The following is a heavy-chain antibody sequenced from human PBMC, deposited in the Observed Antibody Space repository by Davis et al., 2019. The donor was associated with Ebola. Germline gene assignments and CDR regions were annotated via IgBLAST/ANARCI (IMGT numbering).Heavy chain of an antibody. D-gene: IGHD2-21*01. J-gene: IGHJ6*02. CDR3: AKRGFHYYYGMDV. CDR1: GGTFSSYA. CDR2: IIPILGIA. Sequence: SVKVSCKASGGTFSSYAISWVRQAPGQGLEWMGRIIPILGIANYAQKFQGRVTITADKSTSTAYMELSSLRSEDTAVYYCAKRGFHYYYGMDVWGQGTTVTVSS. V-gene: IGHV1-69*04.